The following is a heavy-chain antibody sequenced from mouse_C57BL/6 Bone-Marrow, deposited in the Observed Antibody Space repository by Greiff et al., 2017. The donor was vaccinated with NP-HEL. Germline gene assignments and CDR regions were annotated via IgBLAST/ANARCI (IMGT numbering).Heavy chain of an antibody. J-gene: IGHJ2*01. CDR3: AYGYDY. CDR2: IYPGDGDT. D-gene: IGHD2-2*01. CDR1: GYAFSSSW. Sequence: VKLQESGPELVKPGASVKISCKASGYAFSSSWMNWVKQRPGKGLEWIGRIYPGDGDTNYNGKFKGKATLTADKSSSTAYMQLSSLTSEDSAVYFCAYGYDYWGQGTTLTVSS. V-gene: IGHV1-82*01.